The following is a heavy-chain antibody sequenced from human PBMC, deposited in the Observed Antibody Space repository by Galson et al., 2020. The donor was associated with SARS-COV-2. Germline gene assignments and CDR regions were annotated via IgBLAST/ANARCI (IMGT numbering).Heavy chain of an antibody. V-gene: IGHV3-64D*08. CDR1: GFTFSSYG. Sequence: GESLKISCSASGFTFSSYGMYWVRQAPGKGLECVSVITSNGGGTLYADSVKGRFTISRDNSKNTLHLLMSSLRTEDTAVYFCVKDPNWGLGGGWGQGTRVTVSS. CDR2: ITSNGGGT. D-gene: IGHD7-27*01. CDR3: VKDPNWGLGGG. J-gene: IGHJ4*02.